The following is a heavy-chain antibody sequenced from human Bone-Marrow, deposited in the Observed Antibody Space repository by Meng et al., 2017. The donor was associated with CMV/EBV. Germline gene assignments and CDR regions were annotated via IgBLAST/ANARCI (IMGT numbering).Heavy chain of an antibody. J-gene: IGHJ4*02. CDR1: GFTFSSYW. V-gene: IGHV3-74*01. CDR2: INSDGSST. D-gene: IGHD6-19*01. Sequence: GGSLRLSCAASGFTFSSYWMHWVRQAPGKGPVWVSRINSDGSSTSYADSVKGRFTISRDNAKNTAYLQMNSLKTEDTAVYYCTAGIAVVGSGYWGQGTLVTVSS. CDR3: TAGIAVVGSGY.